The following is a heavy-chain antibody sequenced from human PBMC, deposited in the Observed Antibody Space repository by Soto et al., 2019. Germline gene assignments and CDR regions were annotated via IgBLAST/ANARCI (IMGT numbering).Heavy chain of an antibody. Sequence: EVQLLESGGDLVQPGGSLRLSCAASGFTFTSYAMSWIRQAPGKGLEWVSAITGGGDNTYYADPVKGRFTISRDNSKNTQYLQMNSLRAEDTAFYYCTQDGGSRDWLTVNWGQGTLVTVSS. V-gene: IGHV3-23*01. J-gene: IGHJ4*02. CDR3: TQDGGSRDWLTVN. D-gene: IGHD3-9*01. CDR1: GFTFTSYA. CDR2: ITGGGDNT.